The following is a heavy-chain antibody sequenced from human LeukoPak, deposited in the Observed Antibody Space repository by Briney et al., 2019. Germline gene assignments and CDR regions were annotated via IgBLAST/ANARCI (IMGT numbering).Heavy chain of an antibody. CDR3: ARDVGGSGSY. V-gene: IGHV3-74*01. CDR2: INEDGSIT. Sequence: GGSLRLSCAVSGFTFSRYWMHRVRQAPGKGLMWVSRINEDGSITDYADSVKGRFTISRDNAQNTLYLQMNSLRAEDTAVYYCARDVGGSGSYWGQGNLVTVSS. J-gene: IGHJ4*02. D-gene: IGHD3-10*01. CDR1: GFTFSRYW.